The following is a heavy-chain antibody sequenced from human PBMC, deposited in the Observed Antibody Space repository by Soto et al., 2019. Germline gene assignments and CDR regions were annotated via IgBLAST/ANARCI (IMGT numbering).Heavy chain of an antibody. CDR3: ARDRRIYDILTGFSSPTDDAFDI. J-gene: IGHJ3*02. D-gene: IGHD3-9*01. CDR1: GGSISSYY. Sequence: PSETLSLTCTVSGGSISSYYWSWTRQPPGKGLEWIGYIYYSGSTNYNPSLKSRVTISVDTSKNQFSLKLSSVTAADTAVYYCARDRRIYDILTGFSSPTDDAFDIWGQGTMVTVSS. V-gene: IGHV4-59*01. CDR2: IYYSGST.